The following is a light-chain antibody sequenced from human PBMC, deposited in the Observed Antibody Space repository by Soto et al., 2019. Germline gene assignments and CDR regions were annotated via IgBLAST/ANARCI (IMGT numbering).Light chain of an antibody. CDR2: GAS. CDR1: QSVSSN. Sequence: EIVLTQSPGTLSLSPGERATLSCSASQSVSSNLAWYQQKPGQAPRLLIYGASTRATGIPARFSGSGSGTDFTLTISSLEPEDSAVYYCQQYGYSPPWTFGQGTKVDIK. J-gene: IGKJ1*01. V-gene: IGKV3-20*01. CDR3: QQYGYSPPWT.